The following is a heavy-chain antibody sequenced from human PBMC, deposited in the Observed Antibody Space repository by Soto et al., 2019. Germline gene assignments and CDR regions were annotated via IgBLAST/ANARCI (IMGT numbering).Heavy chain of an antibody. Sequence: ASVKVSCKASGYTFTTYDINWVRQATGQGLEWMGWMNPNTGDAGYAEKFQGRVTMTRNTSITTAYMELSSLKASDTAIYYCARRGKEFTRSFWFDPWGQGTLVTVSS. J-gene: IGHJ5*02. D-gene: IGHD2-2*01. CDR2: MNPNTGDA. CDR1: GYTFTTYD. V-gene: IGHV1-8*01. CDR3: ARRGKEFTRSFWFDP.